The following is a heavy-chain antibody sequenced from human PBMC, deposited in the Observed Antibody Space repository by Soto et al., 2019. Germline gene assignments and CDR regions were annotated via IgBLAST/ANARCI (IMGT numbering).Heavy chain of an antibody. CDR1: GASITQYY. V-gene: IGHV4-59*08. CDR3: ERHSTWLLLSDY. D-gene: IGHD3-22*01. J-gene: IGHJ4*02. CDR2: VSSTGST. Sequence: PLETPSLPCTVSGASITQYYWNWIRQSPGKGLEWILSVSSTGSTVFNPSLTSRVTISVDTSKNQFSLNLSSVTAADTAVYFCERHSTWLLLSDYWGQGTLVTVSS.